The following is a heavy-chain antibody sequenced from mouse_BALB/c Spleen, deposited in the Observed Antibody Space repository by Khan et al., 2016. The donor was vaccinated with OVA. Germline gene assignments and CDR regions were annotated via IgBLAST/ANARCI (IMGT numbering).Heavy chain of an antibody. J-gene: IGHJ2*01. CDR3: ARRGAARATWDYFDY. V-gene: IGHV1-63*02. CDR2: IFPGGGYT. Sequence: VQLQDSGAELVRPGTSVKMSCPAAGYTFPNYWIGWVKQRPGHGLGWIGDIFPGGGYTNSNEQFKGKATLPADTSSSNAYMQLSSLTSEDSALYYWARRGAARATWDYFDYWGQGTTRTVSS. CDR1: GYTFPNYW. D-gene: IGHD3-1*01.